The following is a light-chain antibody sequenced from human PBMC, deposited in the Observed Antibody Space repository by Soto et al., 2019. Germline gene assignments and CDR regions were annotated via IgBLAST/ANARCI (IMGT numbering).Light chain of an antibody. Sequence: LKHSPATLSVSPGESATLCFSASLSITEKVGWYQQKSGQAPRLLIYGAFTRAAGVPARFSGSGSGTDFTLTISSLEPEDFAVYYCQQRSNWPPATFGQGTRLETK. CDR2: GAF. V-gene: IGKV3-11*01. CDR1: LSITEK. J-gene: IGKJ5*01. CDR3: QQRSNWPPAT.